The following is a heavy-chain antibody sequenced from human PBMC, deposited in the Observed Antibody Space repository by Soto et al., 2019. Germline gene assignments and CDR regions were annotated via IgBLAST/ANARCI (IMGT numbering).Heavy chain of an antibody. J-gene: IGHJ4*02. V-gene: IGHV1-69*01. CDR3: ARGGSGYTWFNEF. CDR1: GGTFGSFV. CDR2: ITPVFGTP. D-gene: IGHD3-22*01. Sequence: QVQVVQSGAEVRRPGSSVKVSCKASGGTFGSFVINWVRQAPGQGLEWMGGITPVFGTPSYAQRFQGRVTITADESTETVYMELRRLRVGDTAVYYCARGGSGYTWFNEFWGQGTLVTVSS.